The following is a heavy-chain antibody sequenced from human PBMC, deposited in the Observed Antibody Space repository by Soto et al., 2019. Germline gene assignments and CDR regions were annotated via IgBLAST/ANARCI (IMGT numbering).Heavy chain of an antibody. CDR2: INPSGGST. V-gene: IGHV1-46*01. J-gene: IGHJ6*02. CDR1: GYTFTSYY. CDR3: AGDRDIDYDRGYYGIDV. Sequence: ASVKVSCKASGYTFTSYYMHWVRQAPGQGLEWMGIINPSGGSTSYAQKFQGRVTMTRDTSTSTVYMARSSLRSEDTAVYYCAGDRDIDYDRGYYGIDVWGQGTTVTVSS. D-gene: IGHD4-17*01.